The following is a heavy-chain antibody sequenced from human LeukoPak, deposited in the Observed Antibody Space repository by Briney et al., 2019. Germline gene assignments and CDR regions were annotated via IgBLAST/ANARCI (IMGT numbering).Heavy chain of an antibody. CDR3: AYCGSTSCDY. J-gene: IGHJ4*02. V-gene: IGHV4-31*03. CDR1: GGSISSGSYY. Sequence: SETLSLTCTVSGGSISSGSYYWSWIRQHPGKGLEWIGYIYYSGSTYYNPSLKSRVTISVDTSKNQFSLKLSFVTAADTAVYYCAYCGSTSCDYWGQGTLVTVSS. D-gene: IGHD2-2*01. CDR2: IYYSGST.